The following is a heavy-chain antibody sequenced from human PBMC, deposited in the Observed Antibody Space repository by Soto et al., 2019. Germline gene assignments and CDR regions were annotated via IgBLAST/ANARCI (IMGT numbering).Heavy chain of an antibody. V-gene: IGHV3-7*02. CDR1: GFTFSSYW. D-gene: IGHD2-21*01. J-gene: IGHJ4*02. CDR2: IKEDGSVK. Sequence: PGGSLRLSCAASGFTFSSYWMSWVRQAPGKGLEWVANIKEDGSVKHYVDSVKGRFTISRDNAKSSLYLQMNSLRTEDTAVYYCANLLWWGDAHFDYWGQGT. CDR3: ANLLWWGDAHFDY.